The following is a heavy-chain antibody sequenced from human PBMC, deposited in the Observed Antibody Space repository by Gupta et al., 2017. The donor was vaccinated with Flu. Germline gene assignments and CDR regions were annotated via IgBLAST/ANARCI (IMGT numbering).Heavy chain of an antibody. CDR3: AASTASPLGYYRGMDV. CDR1: GFSFSNSA. J-gene: IGHJ6*02. Sequence: EGQLLESGGTLVHPGGSLRLSCAASGFSFSNSAMNWVCKAPGKGLEWVSVISASGGTTLYTDSVKGRFSISRDNSKTSLFLQMNSLTAEDTAVYFCAASTASPLGYYRGMDVWGQGTTVTVSS. V-gene: IGHV3-23*01. CDR2: ISASGGTT. D-gene: IGHD2-15*01.